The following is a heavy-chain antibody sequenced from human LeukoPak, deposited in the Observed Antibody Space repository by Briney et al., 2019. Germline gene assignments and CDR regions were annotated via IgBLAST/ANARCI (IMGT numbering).Heavy chain of an antibody. J-gene: IGHJ4*02. V-gene: IGHV4-39*01. CDR3: ARRGWSGYSTSWFDY. D-gene: IGHD6-13*01. CDR1: GGSISSSSYY. CDR2: IYYSGST. Sequence: SETLSLTCTVSGGSISSSSYYWGWIRQPPGKGLEWIGSIYYSGSTYYNPSLKSRVTISVDTSKNQFSLKLSSVTAADTAVYYCARRGWSGYSTSWFDYWGQGTLVTVSS.